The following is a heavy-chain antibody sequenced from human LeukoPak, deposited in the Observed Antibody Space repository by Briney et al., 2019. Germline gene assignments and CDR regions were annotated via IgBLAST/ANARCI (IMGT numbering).Heavy chain of an antibody. Sequence: PSQTLSLTCTVSGGSISSGGYYWSWIRQPPGKGLEWIGYIYHSGSTYYSPSLKSRVTISVDRSKNQFSLKLSSVTAADTAVYYCARVPYSSTRDYWGQGTLVTVSS. V-gene: IGHV4-30-2*01. J-gene: IGHJ4*02. CDR3: ARVPYSSTRDY. D-gene: IGHD6-13*01. CDR1: GGSISSGGYY. CDR2: IYHSGST.